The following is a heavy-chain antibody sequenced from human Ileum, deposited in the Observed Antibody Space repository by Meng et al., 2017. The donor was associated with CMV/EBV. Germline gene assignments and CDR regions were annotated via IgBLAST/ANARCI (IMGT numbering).Heavy chain of an antibody. CDR3: ARVAYWNYAVGY. D-gene: IGHD1-7*01. V-gene: IGHV1-18*01. CDR1: GYTFTSYG. Sequence: QVHRGQSGVEGNKPGASGKVSCKASGYTFTSYGISWVRQAPGQGLEWMGRIDAYNGDTNYAQKFQGRVTMTTDTSTSTAYMELRSLTSDDTAVYYCARVAYWNYAVGYWGQGTLVTVSS. J-gene: IGHJ4*02. CDR2: IDAYNGDT.